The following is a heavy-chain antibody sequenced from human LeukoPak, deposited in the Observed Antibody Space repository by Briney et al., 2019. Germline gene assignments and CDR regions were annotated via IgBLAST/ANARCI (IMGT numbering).Heavy chain of an antibody. CDR1: GYTFTTYH. CDR2: INTYSGNT. V-gene: IGHV1-18*01. J-gene: IGHJ4*02. D-gene: IGHD2-2*01. CDR3: ASLGYCSSTSCLTHWYYFDY. Sequence: GASVKVSCKTSGYTFTTYHISWVRQAPGQGLEWMGWINTYSGNTNYAQNLQGRVTMTTDTSTSTAYMELRSLRSDDTAVYYCASLGYCSSTSCLTHWYYFDYWGQGTLVTVSS.